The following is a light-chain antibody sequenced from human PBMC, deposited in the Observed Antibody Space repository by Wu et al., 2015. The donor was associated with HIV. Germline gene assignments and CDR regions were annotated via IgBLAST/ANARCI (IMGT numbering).Light chain of an antibody. CDR2: GAS. J-gene: IGKJ5*01. V-gene: IGKV3-11*01. CDR1: QSVGTN. CDR3: QQRLNWPLT. Sequence: DTLLTQSPGTLSLSPGERATLSCRASQSVGTNLAWYQQKPGQAPNLLIYGASNRATGIPARFSGSGSGTDFILTISSLEPEDFATYSCQQRLNWPLTFGQGTRLEIK.